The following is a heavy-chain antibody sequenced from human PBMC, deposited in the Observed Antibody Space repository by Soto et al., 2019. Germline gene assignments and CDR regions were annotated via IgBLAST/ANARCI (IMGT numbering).Heavy chain of an antibody. CDR2: IYRGGRT. CDR3: ARQRDGYKPDWFGP. Sequence: EVQLVETGGGLIQPGGSLRLSCAVSGFTVSNNYMSWVRQAPGRGLEWVSSIYRGGRTYYAAYVKGRFAISRDSSKNTMYLQMNSLGAEASAVYYCARQRDGYKPDWFGPWGQGTLVTVSS. D-gene: IGHD5-12*01. J-gene: IGHJ5*02. CDR1: GFTVSNNY. V-gene: IGHV3-53*02.